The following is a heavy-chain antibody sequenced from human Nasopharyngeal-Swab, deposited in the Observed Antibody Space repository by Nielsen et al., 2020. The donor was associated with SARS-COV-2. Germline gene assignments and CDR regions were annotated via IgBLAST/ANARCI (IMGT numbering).Heavy chain of an antibody. CDR2: ISSSSSYI. Sequence: GGSLRLSCAASGFTFSSYSMNWVRQAPGKGLEWVSSISSSSSYIYYADSVKGRFTISRDNAKNSLYLQMNSLRAEDTAVYYCARGSYYYDSSGYYDYWGQGTLSPSPQ. CDR1: GFTFSSYS. J-gene: IGHJ4*02. V-gene: IGHV3-21*01. D-gene: IGHD3-22*01. CDR3: ARGSYYYDSSGYYDY.